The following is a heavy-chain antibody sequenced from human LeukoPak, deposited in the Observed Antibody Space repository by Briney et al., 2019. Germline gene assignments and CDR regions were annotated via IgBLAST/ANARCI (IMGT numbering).Heavy chain of an antibody. V-gene: IGHV3-23*01. CDR2: ISGSGDYT. CDR3: SQDSGYVNFDY. Sequence: GGSLRLSCAASGFTFSSYWMSWVRQAPGKGLEWVSSISGSGDYTYFADSIKGRFTISRDNSKNTLYLQMNSLRAEDTAVYYCSQDSGYVNFDYWGQGTQVTVSS. J-gene: IGHJ4*02. D-gene: IGHD5-12*01. CDR1: GFTFSSYW.